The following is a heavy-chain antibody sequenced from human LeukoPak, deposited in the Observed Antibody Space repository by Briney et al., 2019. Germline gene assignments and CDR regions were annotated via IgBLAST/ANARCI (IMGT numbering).Heavy chain of an antibody. V-gene: IGHV3-7*01. Sequence: GGCLRFSCAASGFTFSNYWMSGVRQAPGKGLEWVASIRPDGDGDHFMDSVKGRFTISRDNAERSLFLQMNSLRADDTAVYYCARLMGGVTTYDSWGQGTLVTVSS. D-gene: IGHD4-11*01. J-gene: IGHJ4*02. CDR3: ARLMGGVTTYDS. CDR1: GFTFSNYW. CDR2: IRPDGDGD.